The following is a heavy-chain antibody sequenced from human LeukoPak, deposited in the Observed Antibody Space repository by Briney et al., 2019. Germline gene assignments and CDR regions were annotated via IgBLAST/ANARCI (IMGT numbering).Heavy chain of an antibody. J-gene: IGHJ5*02. CDR2: INHSGST. Sequence: SGTLSLTCAVYGGSFSGYYWSWIRQPPGKGLEWIGEINHSGSTNYNPSLKSRVTISVDTSKNQFSLKLSSVTAADTAVYYCARGGYCSSTSCVERFDPWGQGTLVTVSS. D-gene: IGHD2-2*01. V-gene: IGHV4-34*01. CDR1: GGSFSGYY. CDR3: ARGGYCSSTSCVERFDP.